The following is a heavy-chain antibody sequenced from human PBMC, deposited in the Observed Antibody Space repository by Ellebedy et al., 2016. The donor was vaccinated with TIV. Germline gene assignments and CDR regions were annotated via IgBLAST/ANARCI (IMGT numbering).Heavy chain of an antibody. D-gene: IGHD2-15*01. J-gene: IGHJ4*02. CDR2: IKQDGSEK. CDR1: GFTFSDYW. V-gene: IGHV3-7*01. Sequence: GESLKISCAASGFTFSDYWMSWVRQAPGKGLECVANIKQDGSEKSYVDSVKGRFTISRDNAQDTLFLQMNSLRAEDTAVYFCSRGWSTPDSWGQGTLVIVSS. CDR3: SRGWSTPDS.